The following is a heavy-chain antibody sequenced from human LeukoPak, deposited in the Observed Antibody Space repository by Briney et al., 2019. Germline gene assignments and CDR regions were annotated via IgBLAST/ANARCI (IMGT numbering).Heavy chain of an antibody. CDR1: GFTFSSYG. CDR3: ARVRDLLPTPHTQSGFDP. Sequence: PAGRSLRLSCAASGFTFSSYGFHWVRQAPGKGLEWVAVIWFDGTNRYYADSVKGRFTISRDNSKNTLYLEMSSLRAEDTAVYYCARVRDLLPTPHTQSGFDPWGQGTLVTVSS. CDR2: IWFDGTNR. D-gene: IGHD1-26*01. J-gene: IGHJ5*02. V-gene: IGHV3-33*01.